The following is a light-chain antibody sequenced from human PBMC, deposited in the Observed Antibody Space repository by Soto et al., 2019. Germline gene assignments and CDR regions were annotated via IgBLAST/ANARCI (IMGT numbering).Light chain of an antibody. V-gene: IGLV1-40*01. CDR3: QSYDSSLSGYV. CDR1: SSNIGAGYD. CDR2: GNT. Sequence: QSVLTQPPSVSGAPGQRVTISCTGSSSNIGAGYDVQWNQQLPGTTPKLLIYGNTNRPSGVPDRFSGSKSGTSASLAITGLQAEDEADYYCQSYDSSLSGYVFGTGTKVT. J-gene: IGLJ1*01.